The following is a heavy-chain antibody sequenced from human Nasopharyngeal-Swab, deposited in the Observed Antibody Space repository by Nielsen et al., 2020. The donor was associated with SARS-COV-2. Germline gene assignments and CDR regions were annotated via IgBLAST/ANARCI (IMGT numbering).Heavy chain of an antibody. V-gene: IGHV3-21*01. CDR3: ARAQTTVTTPLDY. CDR2: VTSSSTYI. D-gene: IGHD4-17*01. Sequence: GGSLRLSCEASGFTFSSYTTNWVRQAPGKGLEWVSSVTSSSTYIYYADSVKGRFTISRDNAKNSLYLQMISLRAEDTAVYYCARAQTTVTTPLDYWGQGTLVTVSS. J-gene: IGHJ4*02. CDR1: GFTFSSYT.